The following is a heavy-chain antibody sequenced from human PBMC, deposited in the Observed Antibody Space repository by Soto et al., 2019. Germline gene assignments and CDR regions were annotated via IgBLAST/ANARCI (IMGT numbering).Heavy chain of an antibody. CDR1: GFTFSSYS. Sequence: GGSLTLSCAASGFTFSSYSMHWVRQAPGKGLEWVAVISYDGSNKYYADSVKGRFTISRDNSKNTLYLQMNSLRAEDTAVYYCAKDTRDYYYGSGYYYYMDVWGKGTTVTVSS. CDR3: AKDTRDYYYGSGYYYYMDV. V-gene: IGHV3-30*18. D-gene: IGHD3-10*01. J-gene: IGHJ6*03. CDR2: ISYDGSNK.